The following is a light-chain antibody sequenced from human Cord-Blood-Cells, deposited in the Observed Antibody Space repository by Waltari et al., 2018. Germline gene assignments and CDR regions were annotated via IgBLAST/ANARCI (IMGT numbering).Light chain of an antibody. CDR1: SSNIGSNT. J-gene: IGLJ3*02. V-gene: IGLV1-44*01. Sequence: QSVLTHPPSASGTPGQRVTITCSGSSSNIGSNTVNWYQQLPGTAPNLLIHSNNQRPSGVPDRFSGSKSGTSASLAISGLQSEDEADYYCAAWDDSLNGWVFGGGTKLTVL. CDR3: AAWDDSLNGWV. CDR2: SNN.